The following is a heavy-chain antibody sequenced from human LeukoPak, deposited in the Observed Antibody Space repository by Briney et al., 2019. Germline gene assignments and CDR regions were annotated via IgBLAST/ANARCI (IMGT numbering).Heavy chain of an antibody. CDR2: ISYDGINK. D-gene: IGHD3-3*01. J-gene: IGHJ6*02. CDR1: GFTFSSYA. Sequence: PGGSLRLSCAASGFTFSSYAMHWVRHAPGKGLEWGSVISYDGINKYYADSVKGRFTISRDNSKNTLYLKMKSLRAEDTAVYYCARDLSDFWSGYSDYYYGMDVWGQGTMVTVSS. CDR3: ARDLSDFWSGYSDYYYGMDV. V-gene: IGHV3-30-3*01.